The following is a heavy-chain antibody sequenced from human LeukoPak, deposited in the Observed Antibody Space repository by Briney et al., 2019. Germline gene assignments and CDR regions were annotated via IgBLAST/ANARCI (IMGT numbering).Heavy chain of an antibody. V-gene: IGHV1-46*01. CDR2: INPRGGGT. Sequence: GASVRVSCKASGYTFTGYYIHWVRQAPGQGLEWMGIINPRGGGTTYAQKFQGRVTMTSDTSTTTVYMELSSLRSEDTAVYYCARGDSSGYYYSDYWGQGTLVTVSS. D-gene: IGHD3-22*01. CDR1: GYTFTGYY. CDR3: ARGDSSGYYYSDY. J-gene: IGHJ4*02.